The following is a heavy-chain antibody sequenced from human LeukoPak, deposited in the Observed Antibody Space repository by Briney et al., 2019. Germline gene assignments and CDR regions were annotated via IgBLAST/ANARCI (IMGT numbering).Heavy chain of an antibody. V-gene: IGHV3-7*03. CDR2: IEQDGSEK. J-gene: IGHJ4*02. CDR3: AKDSGPYSSSWWVY. CDR1: GFTFSRYW. D-gene: IGHD6-13*01. Sequence: GGSLRLSCAASGFTFSRYWMSWVRQAPGKGLEWVANIEQDGSEKYYVDSVKGRFTISRDNAKNSLYLQMNSLRAEDTAVYYCAKDSGPYSSSWWVYWGQGTLVTVSS.